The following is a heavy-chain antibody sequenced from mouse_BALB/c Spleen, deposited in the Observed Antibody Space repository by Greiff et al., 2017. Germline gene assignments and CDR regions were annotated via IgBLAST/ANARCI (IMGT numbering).Heavy chain of an antibody. V-gene: IGHV1-5*01. J-gene: IGHJ2*01. CDR2: IYPGNSDT. CDR1: GYSFTSYW. Sequence: DVHLVESGTVLARPGASVKMSCKASGYSFTSYWMHWVKQRPGQGLEWIGAIYPGNSDTSYNQKFKGKAKLTAVTSASTAYMELSSLTNEDSAVYYCTRLNGSSSYYFDYWGQGTTLTVSS. CDR3: TRLNGSSSYYFDY. D-gene: IGHD1-1*01.